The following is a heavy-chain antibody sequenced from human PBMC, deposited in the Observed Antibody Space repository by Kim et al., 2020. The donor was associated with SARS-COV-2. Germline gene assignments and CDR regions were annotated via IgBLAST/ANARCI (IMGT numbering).Heavy chain of an antibody. Sequence: GGSLRLSCAASGFTFSSYAMHWVRQAPGKGLEWVAVISYDGSNKYYADSVKGRFTISRDNSKNTLYLQMNSLRAEDTAVYYCARARRGSYRDAFDLWGQGTMVTVSS. CDR3: ARARRGSYRDAFDL. V-gene: IGHV3-30-3*01. J-gene: IGHJ3*01. CDR1: GFTFSSYA. D-gene: IGHD1-26*01. CDR2: ISYDGSNK.